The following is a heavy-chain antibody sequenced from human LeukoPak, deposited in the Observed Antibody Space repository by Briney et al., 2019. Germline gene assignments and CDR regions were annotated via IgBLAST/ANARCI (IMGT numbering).Heavy chain of an antibody. Sequence: ASVKVSCKASGYTFTSYGISWVRQAPGQGLEWMGGFDPEDGETIYAQKFQGRVTMTEDTSTDTAYMELSSLRSEDTAVYYCATAGDYWGQRTLVTVSS. CDR1: GYTFTSYG. V-gene: IGHV1-24*01. CDR3: ATAGDY. J-gene: IGHJ4*02. CDR2: FDPEDGET.